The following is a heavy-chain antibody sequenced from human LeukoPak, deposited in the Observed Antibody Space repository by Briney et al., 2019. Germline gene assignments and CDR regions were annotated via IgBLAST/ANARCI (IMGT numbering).Heavy chain of an antibody. D-gene: IGHD6-13*01. Sequence: GGSLRLSCAASGFTVSSNYMSWVRQAPGKGLEWVSVIYSGGSTYYADSVKGRFTISRDNSKNTLYLQMNSLRAEDTAVYYCARLVGSSWSWFDPWGQGTLVTVSS. CDR1: GFTVSSNY. V-gene: IGHV3-53*01. CDR2: IYSGGST. J-gene: IGHJ5*02. CDR3: ARLVGSSWSWFDP.